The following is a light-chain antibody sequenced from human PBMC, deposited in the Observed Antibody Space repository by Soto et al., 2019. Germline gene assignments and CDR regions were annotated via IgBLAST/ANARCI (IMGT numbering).Light chain of an antibody. J-gene: IGKJ2*01. V-gene: IGKV4-1*01. CDR2: WAS. Sequence: DIVMTQSPDSLAVSLGERATINCKSSQSVLYSPNNKNYLAWYQQKPGQPPKLLIYWASTRESGVPDRFSGSGSGTDFTLPISSLQAEDVAVYYCQQYYSPPSYTFGQGTKLEIK. CDR1: QSVLYSPNNKNY. CDR3: QQYYSPPSYT.